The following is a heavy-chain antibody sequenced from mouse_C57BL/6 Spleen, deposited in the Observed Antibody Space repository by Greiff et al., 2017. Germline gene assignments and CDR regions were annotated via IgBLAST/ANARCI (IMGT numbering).Heavy chain of an antibody. J-gene: IGHJ1*03. Sequence: EVQLQQSGPELVKPGASVKISCKASGYTFTDYYMNWVKQSHGKSLEWIGDINPNNGGTTYNQKFKGKATLTVDKSSRTAYMERRRLTSEGSSVYYRARGGGRSYWYFDVLGTRTTVTVSS. CDR3: ARGGGRSYWYFDV. CDR1: GYTFTDYY. CDR2: INPNNGGT. V-gene: IGHV1-26*01.